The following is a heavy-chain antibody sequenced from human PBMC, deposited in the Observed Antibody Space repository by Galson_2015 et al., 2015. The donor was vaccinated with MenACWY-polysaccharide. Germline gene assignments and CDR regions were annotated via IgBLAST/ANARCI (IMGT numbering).Heavy chain of an antibody. D-gene: IGHD5-18*01. J-gene: IGHJ4*02. CDR2: IFYSGST. Sequence: ETLSLTCRVSGGSLTAFYWAWLRQPPGKGLEWIGCIFYSGSTKYSPSLNSRVTISVDTSNNQFSLKLSSVTAADTAVYYCARSPFGYSSGGQIDSWGQGSLVTVSS. CDR3: ARSPFGYSSGGQIDS. V-gene: IGHV4-59*01. CDR1: GGSLTAFY.